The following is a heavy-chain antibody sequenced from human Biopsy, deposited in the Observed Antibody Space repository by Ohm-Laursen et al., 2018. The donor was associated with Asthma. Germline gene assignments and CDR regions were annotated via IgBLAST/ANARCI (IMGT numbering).Heavy chain of an antibody. V-gene: IGHV3-30*03. D-gene: IGHD3-16*02. Sequence: SLRLSCAASGFTFSSYGMYWVRQAPGKGLEWVAVISYDGSNKYYADSGKGRFTISRDNSKNTLYLQMNSLRAEDTAVYYCARDLHPTNHLGELSEGFDYGGRGTLVTVSS. J-gene: IGHJ4*02. CDR3: ARDLHPTNHLGELSEGFDY. CDR1: GFTFSSYG. CDR2: ISYDGSNK.